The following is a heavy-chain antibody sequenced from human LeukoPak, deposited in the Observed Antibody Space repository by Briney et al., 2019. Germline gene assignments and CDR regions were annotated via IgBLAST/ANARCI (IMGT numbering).Heavy chain of an antibody. CDR1: GGYISTYY. CDR2: IYYTGST. J-gene: IGHJ4*02. D-gene: IGHD6-13*01. Sequence: SETLSLTCTVSGGYISTYYRTWIRQPPGKGLEWIGNIYYTGSTNYNPSLKSRFTISVDTSKNQISLKLSSVTAADTAVYYCARDKAAAGLRTFDYWGQGILVTVSS. CDR3: ARDKAAAGLRTFDY. V-gene: IGHV4-59*08.